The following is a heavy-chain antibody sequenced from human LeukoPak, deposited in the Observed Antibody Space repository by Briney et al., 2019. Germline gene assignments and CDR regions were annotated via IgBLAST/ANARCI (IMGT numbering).Heavy chain of an antibody. CDR2: IYPGDSDT. J-gene: IGHJ4*02. CDR3: ATTTTRGNPHYFDY. D-gene: IGHD1-1*01. CDR1: GYIFTSHW. Sequence: GESLQISCKGSGYIFTSHWIAWVRQVPGKGLGGMGIIYPGDSDTRYSPSFQGQGTISADKSISTAYLQWSSLKASDTGIYYCATTTTRGNPHYFDYWGQGTLVTVSS. V-gene: IGHV5-51*01.